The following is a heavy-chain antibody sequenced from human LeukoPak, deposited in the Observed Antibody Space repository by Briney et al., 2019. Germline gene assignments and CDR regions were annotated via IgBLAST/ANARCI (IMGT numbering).Heavy chain of an antibody. D-gene: IGHD3-9*01. V-gene: IGHV3-30*04. CDR2: ISYDGNNK. CDR3: AKDFSEGQTGYYTEFDY. Sequence: PGRSLRLSCAASGFTSSDFAIHWVRQAPGEGLEWVSVISYDGNNKYYSDSVKGRFTISRDNSKNMVYLQMNSLRPEDTAVYYCAKDFSEGQTGYYTEFDYWGQGTLVTVSS. J-gene: IGHJ4*02. CDR1: GFTSSDFA.